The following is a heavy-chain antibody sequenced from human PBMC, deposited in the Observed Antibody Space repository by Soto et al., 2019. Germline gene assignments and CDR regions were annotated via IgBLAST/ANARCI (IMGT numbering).Heavy chain of an antibody. Sequence: ASVKVSCKASGYTFTSYAMHWVRQAPGQRLEWMGWINAGNGNTKYSQKFQGRVAITRDTSASTAYMELSSLRSDDTAVYYCASAYCGGDCSNYYYGMDVWGQGATVTVSS. CDR2: INAGNGNT. CDR3: ASAYCGGDCSNYYYGMDV. J-gene: IGHJ6*02. V-gene: IGHV1-3*01. CDR1: GYTFTSYA. D-gene: IGHD2-21*02.